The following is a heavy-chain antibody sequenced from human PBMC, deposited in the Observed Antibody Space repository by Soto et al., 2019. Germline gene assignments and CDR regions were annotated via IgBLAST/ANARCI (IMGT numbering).Heavy chain of an antibody. D-gene: IGHD2-15*01. Sequence: QVQLVESGGGVVQPGRSLRLSCAASGFTFSSYGMHWVRQAPGKGLEWVAVIWYDGSNKYYADSVKGRFTISRDNSKNTLYLHMNRLRAEDTAVYYCARQYCSGGSRYYYYYGMDVWGQGTTVTVSS. V-gene: IGHV3-33*01. CDR3: ARQYCSGGSRYYYYYGMDV. CDR1: GFTFSSYG. J-gene: IGHJ6*02. CDR2: IWYDGSNK.